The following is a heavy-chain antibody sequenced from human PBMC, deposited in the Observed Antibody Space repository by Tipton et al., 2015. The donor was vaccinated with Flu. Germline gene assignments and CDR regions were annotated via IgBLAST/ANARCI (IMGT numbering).Heavy chain of an antibody. V-gene: IGHV1-8*01. J-gene: IGHJ5*02. CDR2: MNPNSGNT. CDR1: GYTFTSYD. Sequence: QLVQSGAEVKKPGASVKVSCKASGYTFTSYDINWVRQATGQGLEWMGWMNPNSGNTGYAQKFQGRVTMTRNTSISTAYMELSSLRSEDPALYYCARVFMGDQLVGDWFVPWGQGTLVTVSS. D-gene: IGHD6-6*01. CDR3: ARVFMGDQLVGDWFVP.